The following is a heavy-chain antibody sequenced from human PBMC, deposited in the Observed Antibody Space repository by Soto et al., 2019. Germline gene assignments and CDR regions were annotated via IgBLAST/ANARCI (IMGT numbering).Heavy chain of an antibody. J-gene: IGHJ4*02. V-gene: IGHV5-51*01. Sequence: PGESLKISCKASGYRFTSYGIAWVRQMPGKGLEWMGIIYPGDSDTRYSPSFQGQVTISADKSLNTAYLQWGSLKASDTAIYYCARLVTPVVIIEYWGQGALVTVSS. CDR3: ARLVTPVVIIEY. CDR1: GYRFTSYG. D-gene: IGHD2-21*01. CDR2: IYPGDSDT.